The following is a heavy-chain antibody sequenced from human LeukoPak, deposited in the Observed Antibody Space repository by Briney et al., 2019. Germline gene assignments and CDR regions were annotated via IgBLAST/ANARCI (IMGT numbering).Heavy chain of an antibody. V-gene: IGHV1-2*02. CDR1: GYTFTGYY. CDR3: ARDQVPSTTMIVVVNSGGAFDI. CDR2: INPNSGGT. D-gene: IGHD3-22*01. J-gene: IGHJ3*02. Sequence: ASVKVSCKASGYTFTGYYMHWVRQAPGQGLEWMGWINPNSGGTNYAQKFQGRVTMTRDTSISTAYMELSRLRSDDTAVYYCARDQVPSTTMIVVVNSGGAFDIWGQGTMVTVSS.